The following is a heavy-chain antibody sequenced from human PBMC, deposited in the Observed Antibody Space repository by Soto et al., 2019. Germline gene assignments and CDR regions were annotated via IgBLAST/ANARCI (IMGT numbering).Heavy chain of an antibody. D-gene: IGHD2-15*01. CDR3: SRLGYCSGGSCHNY. CDR2: IHHSGSA. CDR1: GGSISNDDYS. V-gene: IGHV4-30-4*01. Sequence: QVQLQESGPGLVKPSQTLSLTCSVSGGSISNDDYSWSWIRQSPGKGLEWIGHIHHSGSAHYNPSLTGRMIISLDTSKSQFSLNLTSVTAADTAIYYCSRLGYCSGGSCHNYWGQGTLVTVSS. J-gene: IGHJ4*02.